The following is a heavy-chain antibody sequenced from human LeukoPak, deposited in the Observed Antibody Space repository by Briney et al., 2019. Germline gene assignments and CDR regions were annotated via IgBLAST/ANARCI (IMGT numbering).Heavy chain of an antibody. D-gene: IGHD1-26*01. Sequence: GGSLRLSCAASGFTFSSYGMHWVRQAPGKGLEWVAFIRYDGSNKYYADSVKGRFTISRDNSKNTLYLQMNSLRAEDTAVYYCAKVPYTWELRDYYYYMDVWGKGTTVTVSS. J-gene: IGHJ6*03. CDR2: IRYDGSNK. V-gene: IGHV3-30*02. CDR1: GFTFSSYG. CDR3: AKVPYTWELRDYYYYMDV.